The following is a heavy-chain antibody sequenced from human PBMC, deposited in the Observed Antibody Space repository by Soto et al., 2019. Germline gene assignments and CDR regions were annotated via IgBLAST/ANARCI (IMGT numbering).Heavy chain of an antibody. Sequence: SETLSLTCTVSGDSISSSSYYWGWVRQPPGKGLEWIGDIYYSGSTYYNPSLKSRVSIYVDTSKNQFSLNLDSVTAADTAVYYCARQRFYNSTWRAASWLDPRGQGTLVTVSS. CDR3: ARQRFYNSTWRAASWLDP. V-gene: IGHV4-39*01. J-gene: IGHJ5*02. D-gene: IGHD6-13*01. CDR1: GDSISSSSYY. CDR2: IYYSGST.